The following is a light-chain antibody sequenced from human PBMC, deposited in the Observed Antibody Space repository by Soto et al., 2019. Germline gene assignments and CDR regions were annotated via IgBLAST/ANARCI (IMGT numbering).Light chain of an antibody. Sequence: EIVLTQSPGTLSLSPGERATLSCRASQSVPSNFLAWYQQKPGQAPRLLIYGASSRATGIPDRFSGSGSGTDFTLTISRLEPEDFAVYYCHQYGTSPLTFGGGTKVEIK. CDR1: QSVPSNF. J-gene: IGKJ4*01. CDR2: GAS. V-gene: IGKV3-20*01. CDR3: HQYGTSPLT.